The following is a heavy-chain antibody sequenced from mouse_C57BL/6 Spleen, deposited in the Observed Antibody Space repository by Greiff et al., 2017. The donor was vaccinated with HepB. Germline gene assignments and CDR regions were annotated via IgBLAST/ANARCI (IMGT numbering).Heavy chain of an antibody. CDR3: ARSRTTVVEDWYFDV. CDR2: INPSNGGT. Sequence: VQLQQPGAELVKPGASVKVSCKASGYTFTSYWMHWVKQRPGQGLEWIGNINPSNGGTNYNEKFKSKATLTVDKSSSTAYMQLSSLTSEDSAVYYCARSRTTVVEDWYFDVWGTGTTVTVSS. J-gene: IGHJ1*03. D-gene: IGHD1-1*01. CDR1: GYTFTSYW. V-gene: IGHV1-53*01.